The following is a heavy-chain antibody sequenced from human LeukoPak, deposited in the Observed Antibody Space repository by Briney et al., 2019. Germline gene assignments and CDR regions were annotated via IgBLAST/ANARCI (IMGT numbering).Heavy chain of an antibody. D-gene: IGHD6-13*01. CDR2: IYYSGST. CDR3: VRTEVSSSSEDY. V-gene: IGHV4-30-4*08. Sequence: PSQTLSLTCTVSGGSIISSAYYCSWIRQPPGKGLEWIGYIYYSGSTYYNPSLKSRVTISLDTSNNQFSLKLSSVTAADTAVYYCVRTEVSSSSEDYWGQGTLVTVSS. CDR1: GGSIISSAYY. J-gene: IGHJ4*02.